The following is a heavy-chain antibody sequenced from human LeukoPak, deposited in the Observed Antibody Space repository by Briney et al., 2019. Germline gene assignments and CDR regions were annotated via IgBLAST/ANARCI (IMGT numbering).Heavy chain of an antibody. CDR1: GGSFSGYY. V-gene: IGHV4-34*01. CDR2: INHSGST. CDR3: ARDLGDGYNAGYFDY. J-gene: IGHJ4*02. D-gene: IGHD5-24*01. Sequence: RASETLSLTCAVYGGSFSGYYWSWIRQPPGKGLEWIGEINHSGSTNYNPSLKSRVTISVDTSKNQFSLKLSSVTAADTAVYYCARDLGDGYNAGYFDYWGQGTLVTVSS.